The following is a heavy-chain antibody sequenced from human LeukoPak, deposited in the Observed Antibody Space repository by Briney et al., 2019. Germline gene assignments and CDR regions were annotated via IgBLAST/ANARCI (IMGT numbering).Heavy chain of an antibody. J-gene: IGHJ6*03. CDR1: GFTFSSYS. V-gene: IGHV3-48*01. Sequence: GGSLRLSCAASGFTFSSYSMNWVRQAPGKGLEWVSYISSSSSTIYYADSVKGRFTISRDNAKNSLYLQMNSLRAEDTAVYYCARDRDFDWSVYYYYYMDVWGKGTTVTVSS. CDR3: ARDRDFDWSVYYYYYMDV. D-gene: IGHD3-9*01. CDR2: ISSSSSTI.